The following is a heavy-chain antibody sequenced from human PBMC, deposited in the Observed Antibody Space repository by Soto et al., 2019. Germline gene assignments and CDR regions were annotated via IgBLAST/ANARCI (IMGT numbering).Heavy chain of an antibody. V-gene: IGHV4-30-4*01. Sequence: PSETLSLTCTVSGGSISSGDYYWSWIRQPPGKGLEWIGYIYYSGSTYYNPSLKSRVTISVDTSKNQFSLKLSSVTAADTAVYYCARDNGDGVDSSGYQEYWGQGTLVTVSS. CDR1: GGSISSGDYY. CDR3: ARDNGDGVDSSGYQEY. CDR2: IYYSGST. D-gene: IGHD3-22*01. J-gene: IGHJ4*02.